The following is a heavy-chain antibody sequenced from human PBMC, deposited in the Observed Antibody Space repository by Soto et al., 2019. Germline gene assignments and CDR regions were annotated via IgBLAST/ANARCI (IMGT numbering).Heavy chain of an antibody. V-gene: IGHV4-59*01. CDR2: IYYSGST. Sequence: QVQLQESGPGLVKPSETLSLTCTVSGGSISSYYWSWIRQPPGKRLEWIGYIYYSGSTNYNPSLKSRVTILVDTSKNQFSLELRSVTAADTAVYYCARDSVGSGYDWGQGTLVTVSS. D-gene: IGHD5-12*01. J-gene: IGHJ4*02. CDR3: ARDSVGSGYD. CDR1: GGSISSYY.